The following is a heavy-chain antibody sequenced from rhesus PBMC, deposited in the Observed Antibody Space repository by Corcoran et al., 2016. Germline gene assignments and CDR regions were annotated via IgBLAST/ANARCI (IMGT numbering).Heavy chain of an antibody. CDR1: GGSISNNY. CDR2: ISGSGGNT. V-gene: IGHV4-173*01. D-gene: IGHD2-15*01. CDR3: AREPTYCGSRLYYYGLDS. J-gene: IGHJ6*01. Sequence: QLQLQESGPGLVKPSETLSLTCAVSGGSISNNYWNWIRQPPGKGLEWIGSISGSGGNTDYNPSLKSRVTISTDTSKNQFSLKLSSVTAADTALYYCAREPTYCGSRLYYYGLDSWGQGVVVTVSS.